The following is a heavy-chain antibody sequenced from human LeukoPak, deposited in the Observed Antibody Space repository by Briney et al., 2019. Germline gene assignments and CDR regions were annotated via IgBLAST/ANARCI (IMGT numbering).Heavy chain of an antibody. D-gene: IGHD3-22*01. CDR3: ARDLSEYYYDSSGYYYDY. CDR2: ISSSSSYI. CDR1: GFTFGSCW. J-gene: IGHJ4*02. V-gene: IGHV3-21*01. Sequence: GGSLRLSCAASGFTFGSCWMNWVRQTPGKGLEWVSSISSSSSYIYYADSVKGRFTISRDNAKNSLYLQMNSLRAEDTAVYYCARDLSEYYYDSSGYYYDYWGQGTLVTVSS.